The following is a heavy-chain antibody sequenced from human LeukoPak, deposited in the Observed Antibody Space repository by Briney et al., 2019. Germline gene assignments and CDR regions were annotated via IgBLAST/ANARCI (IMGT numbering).Heavy chain of an antibody. CDR2: INGNGGGT. CDR3: ARALGGAGVFDP. D-gene: IGHD2-21*01. J-gene: IGHJ5*02. V-gene: IGHV3-74*01. CDR1: GFTFSTYW. Sequence: GGSLRLSCAASGFTFSTYWMHWVRQAPGKGLVWVSRINGNGGGTTYADSVKGRFTISRDNAKNTLYLQMNNLRAEDTAVYYCARALGGAGVFDPWGQGTLVTVSS.